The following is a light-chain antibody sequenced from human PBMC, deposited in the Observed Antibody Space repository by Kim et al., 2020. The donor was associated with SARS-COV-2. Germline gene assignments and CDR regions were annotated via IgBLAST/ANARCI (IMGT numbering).Light chain of an antibody. CDR1: NSNIGKND. V-gene: IGLV1-47*01. J-gene: IGLJ3*02. CDR3: AAWDDSLSGRV. Sequence: QSVLTQPPSASGTPGQRVTISCSGSNSNIGKNDVSWYQQFPGTAPKLLIFGNDQRPSGVPDRISGSKSGTSASLAISGLRPEDEADYYCAAWDDSLSGRVFGGGTKVTVL. CDR2: GND.